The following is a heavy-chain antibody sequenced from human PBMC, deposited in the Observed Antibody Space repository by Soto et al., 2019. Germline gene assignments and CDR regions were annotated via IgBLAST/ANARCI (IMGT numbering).Heavy chain of an antibody. V-gene: IGHV5-10-1*01. D-gene: IGHD2-15*01. CDR1: GYSFTSYW. J-gene: IGHJ5*02. CDR2: IDPSDSYT. Sequence: GESLKISCKGSGYSFTSYWISWVRQMPGKGLEWMGRIDPSDSYTNYSPSFQGHVTISADKSISTAYLQWNSLKASDTAMYYCARHGSCSGGSCYSWFDPWGQGTLVTVSS. CDR3: ARHGSCSGGSCYSWFDP.